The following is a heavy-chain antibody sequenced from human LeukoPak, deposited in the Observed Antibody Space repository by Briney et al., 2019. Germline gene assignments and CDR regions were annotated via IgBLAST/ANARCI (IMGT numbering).Heavy chain of an antibody. J-gene: IGHJ4*02. V-gene: IGHV3-7*01. Sequence: PGGSLRLSCAASGFTFSNYWMSWVRQAPGKGLEWVANIKQDGTEKYYVDSVKGRLTISRDNAKNSLYLQMSSLRAEDTAVYYCASPAKYSDTWYFDYWGQGTLVTVSS. CDR3: ASPAKYSDTWYFDY. CDR2: IKQDGTEK. CDR1: GFTFSNYW. D-gene: IGHD6-6*01.